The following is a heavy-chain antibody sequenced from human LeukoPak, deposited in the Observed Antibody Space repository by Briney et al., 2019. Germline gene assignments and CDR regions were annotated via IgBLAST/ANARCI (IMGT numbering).Heavy chain of an antibody. D-gene: IGHD3-10*01. J-gene: IGHJ4*02. V-gene: IGHV3-30*02. CDR1: GFTFSGYG. CDR3: AKDLFHGLGTRFVDS. CDR2: IHYDGSIT. Sequence: GGSLRLSCAASGFTFSGYGMHWVRQAPGKGLAWVTFIHYDGSITYYADSVKGRFTISRDNSKNTLFLQMNSLRAEDTAVYYCAKDLFHGLGTRFVDSWGQGTLVTVSS.